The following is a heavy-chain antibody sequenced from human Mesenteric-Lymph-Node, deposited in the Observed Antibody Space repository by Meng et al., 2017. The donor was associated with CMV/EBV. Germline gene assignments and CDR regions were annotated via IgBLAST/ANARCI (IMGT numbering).Heavy chain of an antibody. CDR1: GDSLSSENW. V-gene: IGHV4-4*02. CDR2: IYHGGNT. Sequence: AVSGDSLSSENWWSWVRQPPGKGLEWIGEIYHGGNTNYNPSLKSRVTMSVDKSKNQFSLKLTSVTAADTALYYCAREGNGFYTPFDYWGRGTLVTVSS. CDR3: AREGNGFYTPFDY. J-gene: IGHJ4*02. D-gene: IGHD3-3*01.